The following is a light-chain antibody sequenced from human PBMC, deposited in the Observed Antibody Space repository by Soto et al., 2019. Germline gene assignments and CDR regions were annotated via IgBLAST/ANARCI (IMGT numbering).Light chain of an antibody. CDR2: RNN. CDR1: SSNIVSNY. CDR3: AAWDHSLSGVV. Sequence: QPVLTQPPSASGTPGQRVTISCSGSSSNIVSNYVYWYQQLPGTAPKLLIYRNNQRPSGVPDRFSGSESGTSASLAISRLRSEDEADYYCAAWDHSLSGVVFGGGTKVTVL. J-gene: IGLJ3*02. V-gene: IGLV1-47*01.